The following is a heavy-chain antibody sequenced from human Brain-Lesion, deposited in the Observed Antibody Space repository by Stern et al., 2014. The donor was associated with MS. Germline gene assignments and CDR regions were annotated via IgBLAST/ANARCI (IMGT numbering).Heavy chain of an antibody. CDR3: ARHMGEGLSIDY. CDR1: GYSFTSDW. D-gene: IGHD3-16*01. Sequence: VHLAESGAEVKKPGESLRISCQGSGYSFTSDWISWVRQMPGKGPEWMGRIDPSDSNPNYSPSFQGHVTISADKSINTAYLDWRSLKASDTAMYYCARHMGEGLSIDYWGQGTLVTVSS. CDR2: IDPSDSNP. J-gene: IGHJ4*02. V-gene: IGHV5-10-1*01.